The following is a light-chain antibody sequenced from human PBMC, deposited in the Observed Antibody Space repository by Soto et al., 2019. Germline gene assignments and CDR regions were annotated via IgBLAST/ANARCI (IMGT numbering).Light chain of an antibody. J-gene: IGLJ2*01. CDR3: SSYTRSSTPV. Sequence: QSVLTQPASVSGSPGQSITISCTGTSSDVGGYNYVSWYQQHPGKAPKLMIYDVSNRPAGVSNRFSGSKSGNTASLTISGLQSEDEADYYCSSYTRSSTPVFGGGTQLNVL. CDR2: DVS. CDR1: SSDVGGYNY. V-gene: IGLV2-14*01.